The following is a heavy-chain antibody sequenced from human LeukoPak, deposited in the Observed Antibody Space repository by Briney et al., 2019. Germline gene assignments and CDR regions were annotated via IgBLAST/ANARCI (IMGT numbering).Heavy chain of an antibody. CDR3: TRGASAGAFDI. J-gene: IGHJ3*02. V-gene: IGHV3-74*01. CDR2: INGDGSST. D-gene: IGHD6-13*01. CDR1: GFTFSNYW. Sequence: PRVSLRLSCAASGFTFSNYWMHWVRQAPGKRLVWVSRINGDGSSTGYADSVKGRFTISRDNAKNTVNLQMNSLRAEDTAVYYCTRGASAGAFDIWGQGTMVTVSS.